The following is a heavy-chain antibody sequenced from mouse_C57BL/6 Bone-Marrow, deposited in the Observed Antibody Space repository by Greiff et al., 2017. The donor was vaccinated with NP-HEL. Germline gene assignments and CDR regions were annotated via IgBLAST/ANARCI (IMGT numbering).Heavy chain of an antibody. V-gene: IGHV1-72*01. CDR3: AREGGYGSSYDFDY. Sequence: VQLQQSGAELVKPGASVKLSCKASGYTFTSYWMHWVKQRPGRGLGWIGRIDPNSGGTKYNEKFKSKATLTVDKPSSTAYMQLSSLTSEDSAVYYCAREGGYGSSYDFDYWGQGTTLTVSS. D-gene: IGHD1-1*01. CDR2: IDPNSGGT. J-gene: IGHJ2*01. CDR1: GYTFTSYW.